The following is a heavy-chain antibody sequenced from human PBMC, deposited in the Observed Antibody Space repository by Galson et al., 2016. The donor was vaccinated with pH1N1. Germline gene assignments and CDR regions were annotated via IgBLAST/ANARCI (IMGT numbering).Heavy chain of an antibody. CDR3: AREYTYGPEYSWFAP. CDR2: IDWDDDK. Sequence: PALVTPTQTLTLTCTFSGFSLSNSGMSVSWIRQPPGKALEWLARIDWDDDKYYTTSLRTRLTISKDTSTNQVVLTVTNVDPVDTATYFCAREYTYGPEYSWFAPWGQGTLVTVSS. CDR1: GFSLSNSGMS. D-gene: IGHD5-18*01. J-gene: IGHJ5*02. V-gene: IGHV2-70*11.